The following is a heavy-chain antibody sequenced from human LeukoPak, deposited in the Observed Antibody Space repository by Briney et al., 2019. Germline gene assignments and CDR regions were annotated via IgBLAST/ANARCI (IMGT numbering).Heavy chain of an antibody. CDR3: AMGYGEIHFDS. D-gene: IGHD4/OR15-4a*01. J-gene: IGHJ4*02. CDR2: IRLDESDQ. V-gene: IGHV3-30*02. Sequence: PGGPLRLSCAASGFTFRSFGMHWVRQAPGKGLEWVAVIRLDESDQDYADSVNGRFTITRDNSNNTHFLRMDSLRVDDSAVYFCAMGYGEIHFDSWGQGALVTVSS. CDR1: GFTFRSFG.